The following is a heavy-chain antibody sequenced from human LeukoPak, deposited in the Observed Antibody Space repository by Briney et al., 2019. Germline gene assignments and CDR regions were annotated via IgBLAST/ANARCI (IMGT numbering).Heavy chain of an antibody. CDR2: ISAYNGNT. J-gene: IGHJ4*02. CDR3: ARGTRPYCSGGSRYLGY. CDR1: GYTFTSYG. D-gene: IGHD2-15*01. Sequence: GASVKVSCKASGYTFTSYGISWVRQAPGQGLEWMGWISAYNGNTNYAQKLQGRVTMTTDTSTSTAYMELRSLRSDDTAVYYCARGTRPYCSGGSRYLGYWGQGTLVTVSS. V-gene: IGHV1-18*01.